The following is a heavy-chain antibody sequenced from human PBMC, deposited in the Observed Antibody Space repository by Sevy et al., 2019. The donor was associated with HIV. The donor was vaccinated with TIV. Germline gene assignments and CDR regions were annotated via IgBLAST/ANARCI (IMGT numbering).Heavy chain of an antibody. CDR2: ITVSGDST. V-gene: IGHV3-23*01. J-gene: IGHJ3*02. D-gene: IGHD3-22*01. CDR3: AKHALIVVANDAFDI. Sequence: GGSLRLSCAASGFTFSSYAMSWVRQAPGKGLEWVSTITVSGDSTYYADSVKGRFTISRDNSKNTLYLQMNSLRAEDTAVYYCAKHALIVVANDAFDIWGQGTMVTVSS. CDR1: GFTFSSYA.